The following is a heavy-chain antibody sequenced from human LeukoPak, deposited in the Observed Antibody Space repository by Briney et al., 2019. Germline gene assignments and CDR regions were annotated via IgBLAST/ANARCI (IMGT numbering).Heavy chain of an antibody. CDR2: IKQDGSEK. CDR1: GFTFTTYW. J-gene: IGHJ4*02. V-gene: IGHV3-7*01. CDR3: AIEIVDGFDY. Sequence: GGSLRLSCAASGFTFTTYWMTWVRQAPGKGLEWVATIKQDGSEKYYVDSVKGRFTISRDNAKNTLYLQMNSLRAEDTAVYYCAIEIVDGFDYWGQGTLVTVSS. D-gene: IGHD3-16*02.